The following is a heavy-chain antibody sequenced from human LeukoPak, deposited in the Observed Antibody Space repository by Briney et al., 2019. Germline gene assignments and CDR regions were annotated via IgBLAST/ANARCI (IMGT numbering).Heavy chain of an antibody. CDR3: ARGPSVTSIGGP. Sequence: PSETLSLTCTVSGGSISNYYWSWIRQPPEKGLEWIGYTYYGGSTKFNPSLKSRVAISVDTSKKQFSLNLTSVTAADTAVYYCARGPSVTSIGGPWGQGTLVTVSA. J-gene: IGHJ5*02. CDR1: GGSISNYY. V-gene: IGHV4-59*01. CDR2: TYYGGST. D-gene: IGHD4-17*01.